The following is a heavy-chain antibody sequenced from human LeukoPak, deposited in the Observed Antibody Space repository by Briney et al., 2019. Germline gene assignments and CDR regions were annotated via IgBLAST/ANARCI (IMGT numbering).Heavy chain of an antibody. CDR3: ARGPRPIMVRGGEDFDY. V-gene: IGHV1-18*01. D-gene: IGHD3-10*01. Sequence: GASVKVSCKASGYTFTSYGISWVRQAPGQGLEWMGWISAYNGNTNYAQKLQGRVTMTTDTSTSTAYMELRSRRSDDTAVYYCARGPRPIMVRGGEDFDYWGQGTLVTVSS. CDR1: GYTFTSYG. CDR2: ISAYNGNT. J-gene: IGHJ4*02.